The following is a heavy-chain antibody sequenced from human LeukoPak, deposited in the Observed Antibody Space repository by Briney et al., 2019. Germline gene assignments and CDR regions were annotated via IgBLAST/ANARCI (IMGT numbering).Heavy chain of an antibody. V-gene: IGHV3-23*01. D-gene: IGHD1-26*01. CDR3: ASTLVGATSGPDYYLDY. CDR2: ISGSGGST. Sequence: GGSLSLSCAASGFTFSNYAMTWVRQAPGKGLEWVSAISGSGGSTYYPDSVKGRFTISRDNSKNTVYVLMKSLRAEDTATYYCASTLVGATSGPDYYLDYWGQGTVVTDSS. CDR1: GFTFSNYA. J-gene: IGHJ4*02.